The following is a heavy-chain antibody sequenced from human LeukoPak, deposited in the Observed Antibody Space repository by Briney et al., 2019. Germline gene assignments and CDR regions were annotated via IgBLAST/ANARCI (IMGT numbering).Heavy chain of an antibody. CDR3: ARVHPLYDSSKPYAFDI. Sequence: ASVKVSCKASGYTFTSYDINWVRQATGQGLEWMGWMNPNSGNTGYAQKFQGRVTMTRNTSISTAYMELSSLRSEDTAVYYCARVHPLYDSSKPYAFDIWGQGTMVTVSS. J-gene: IGHJ3*02. V-gene: IGHV1-8*01. CDR1: GYTFTSYD. CDR2: MNPNSGNT. D-gene: IGHD3-22*01.